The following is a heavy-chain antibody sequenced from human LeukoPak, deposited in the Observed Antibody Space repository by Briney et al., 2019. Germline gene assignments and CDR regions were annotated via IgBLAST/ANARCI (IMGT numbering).Heavy chain of an antibody. Sequence: TTSETLSLTCTVSGGSISSYYWSWIRQPPGKGLEWIGYIYYSGSTNYNPSLKSRVTISVDTSKNQFSLKLSSVTAADTAVYYCATLLNIAVAGGPYFQHWGQGTLVTVSS. CDR2: IYYSGST. V-gene: IGHV4-59*08. D-gene: IGHD6-19*01. J-gene: IGHJ1*01. CDR3: ATLLNIAVAGGPYFQH. CDR1: GGSISSYY.